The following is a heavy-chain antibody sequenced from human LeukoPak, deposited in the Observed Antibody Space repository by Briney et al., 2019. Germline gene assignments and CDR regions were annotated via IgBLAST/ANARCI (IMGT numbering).Heavy chain of an antibody. D-gene: IGHD3-16*01. V-gene: IGHV2-5*01. CDR2: IYWNDDK. CDR3: AHRRFARRDFDY. Sequence: TLSLTCTVSGGALSSYHWSWIWQSPGRGLEWLALIYWNDDKRYSPSLKSRLTITKDTSKNQVVLTMTNMDPVDTATYYCAHRRFARRDFDYWGQGTLVTVSS. J-gene: IGHJ4*02. CDR1: GGALSSYHW.